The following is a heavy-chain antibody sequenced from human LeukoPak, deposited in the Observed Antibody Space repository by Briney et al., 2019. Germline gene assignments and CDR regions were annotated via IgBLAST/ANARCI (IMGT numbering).Heavy chain of an antibody. Sequence: PSETLSLTCAVYGGSFSGYYWSWIRQPPGKGLEWIGEINHSGSTNYNPSLKSRVTISVDTSKNQFSLKLSSVTAADTAVYYCARGRIAVAVELVYWGQGTLVTVSS. CDR3: ARGRIAVAVELVY. V-gene: IGHV4-34*01. CDR1: GGSFSGYY. D-gene: IGHD6-19*01. CDR2: INHSGST. J-gene: IGHJ4*02.